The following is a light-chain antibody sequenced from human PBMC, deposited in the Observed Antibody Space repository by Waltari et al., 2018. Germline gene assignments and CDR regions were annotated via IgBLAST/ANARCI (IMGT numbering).Light chain of an antibody. CDR2: EVS. CDR3: STCTGSNNSGV. CDR1: SSDVCAYNF. Sequence: QSALTQPPSASGSPGQSVTISCTGTSSDVCAYNFVSWHQQHPGKAPKPMIYEVSKRPSGVPDRFSGSKSGNTASLIVSGVQAEDEADYHSSTCTGSNNSGVFGGGTKLTVL. J-gene: IGLJ3*02. V-gene: IGLV2-8*01.